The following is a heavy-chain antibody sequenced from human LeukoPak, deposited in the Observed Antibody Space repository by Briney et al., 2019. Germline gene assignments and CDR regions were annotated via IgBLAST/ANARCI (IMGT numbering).Heavy chain of an antibody. Sequence: ASVKVSCKASGYTFTSYYMHWVQQAPGQGLEWMGIINPSGGSTSYAQKFQGRVTMTRDTSTSTVYMELSSLRSEDTAVYYCARGGNSYGRATYYYYYMDVWGKGTTVTVSS. V-gene: IGHV1-46*03. CDR1: GYTFTSYY. D-gene: IGHD5-18*01. CDR3: ARGGNSYGRATYYYYYMDV. J-gene: IGHJ6*03. CDR2: INPSGGST.